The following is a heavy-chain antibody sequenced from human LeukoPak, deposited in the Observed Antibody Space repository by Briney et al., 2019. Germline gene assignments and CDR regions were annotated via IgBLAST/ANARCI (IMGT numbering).Heavy chain of an antibody. CDR3: ATGASAISSSGVVFDW. CDR1: GFTFSTYW. D-gene: IGHD3-22*01. J-gene: IGHJ4*02. V-gene: IGHV3-74*01. Sequence: GGPWSFSCTAPGFTFSTYWMPWVRKAPGKGLVWVPRINGVGSPATYADSVKGRFTISRENAKNTLYLQMNSLRLDDTAIYYCATGASAISSSGVVFDWWGQGTLATVSS. CDR2: INGVGSPA.